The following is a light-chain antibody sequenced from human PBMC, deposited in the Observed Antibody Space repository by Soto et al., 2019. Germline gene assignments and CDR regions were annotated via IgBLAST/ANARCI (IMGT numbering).Light chain of an antibody. CDR2: DVT. Sequence: QSALTQPHSVSGSPGQSFTISCTGTTSDIGAYYYVSWYQQHPGKAPKLMIFDVTKRPSWVPDRFSASKSGNTASLTISGLHAEDEADYYFCSYAGSHTMLFCEGTKLTVL. V-gene: IGLV2-11*01. J-gene: IGLJ3*02. CDR3: CSYAGSHTML. CDR1: TSDIGAYYY.